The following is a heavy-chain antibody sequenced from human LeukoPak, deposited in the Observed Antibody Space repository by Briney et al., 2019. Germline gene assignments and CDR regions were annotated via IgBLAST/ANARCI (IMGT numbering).Heavy chain of an antibody. J-gene: IGHJ3*02. CDR3: ASKRCSSTSCPYGGNAFDI. CDR2: INPNSGGT. V-gene: IGHV1-2*02. CDR1: GYTFTGYY. D-gene: IGHD2-2*01. Sequence: AASVKVSCKASGYTFTGYYMHWVRQAPGQGLEWMGWINPNSGGTNYAQKFQGRVTMTRDTSISTAYMELSSLRSEDTAVYYCASKRCSSTSCPYGGNAFDIWGQGTMVTVSS.